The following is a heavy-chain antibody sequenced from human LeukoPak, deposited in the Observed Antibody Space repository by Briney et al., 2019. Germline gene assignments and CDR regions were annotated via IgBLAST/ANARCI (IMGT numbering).Heavy chain of an antibody. CDR2: IDPNSGGT. J-gene: IGHJ3*02. D-gene: IGHD3-10*01. CDR3: AREDGSGAFDI. Sequence: ASVKVSCKASGYTFTGYYMHWVRQAPGQGLEWMGWIDPNSGGTNYAQKFQGWVTMTRDTSISTAYMELSRLRSDDTAVYYCAREDGSGAFDIWGQGTMVTVSS. CDR1: GYTFTGYY. V-gene: IGHV1-2*04.